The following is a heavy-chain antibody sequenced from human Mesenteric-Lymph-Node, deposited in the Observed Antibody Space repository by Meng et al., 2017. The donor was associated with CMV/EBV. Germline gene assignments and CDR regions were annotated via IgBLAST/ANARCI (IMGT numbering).Heavy chain of an antibody. J-gene: IGHJ3*02. Sequence: GESLKISCAASGFTFSSYAMSWVRQAPGKGLEWVSAISGSGGSTYYADSVKGRFTISRDNSKNTLYLQMNSLRAEDTAVYYCANGYYDSSGYYYGSHHDAFDIWGQGTMVTVSS. V-gene: IGHV3-23*01. CDR1: GFTFSSYA. CDR3: ANGYYDSSGYYYGSHHDAFDI. D-gene: IGHD3-22*01. CDR2: ISGSGGST.